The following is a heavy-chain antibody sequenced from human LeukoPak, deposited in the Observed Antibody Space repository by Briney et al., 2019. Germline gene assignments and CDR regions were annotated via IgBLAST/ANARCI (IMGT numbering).Heavy chain of an antibody. Sequence: SETLSLTCTVSGGSISSYYWSWIRQPPGKGLEWIGYIYYSGSTNYNPSLKSRVTISVDTSKNQFSLKLSSVTAADTAVYYCARVGCGGDCYVDHWGQGTLVTVSS. J-gene: IGHJ4*02. V-gene: IGHV4-59*01. CDR1: GGSISSYY. D-gene: IGHD2-21*02. CDR2: IYYSGST. CDR3: ARVGCGGDCYVDH.